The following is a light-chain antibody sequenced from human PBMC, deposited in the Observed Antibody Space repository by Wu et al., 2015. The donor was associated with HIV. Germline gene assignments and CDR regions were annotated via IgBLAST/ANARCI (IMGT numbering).Light chain of an antibody. CDR3: QQYGSSPSWT. CDR1: QSVAGNF. CDR2: DAS. Sequence: EIVLTQSPATLSLSPGERATLSCGASQSVAGNFLAWYQQKPGLAPRLLIYDASSRATGIPDRFSGSGSGTDFTLTISRLEPEDFAVYYCQQYGSSPSWTFGQGTKVEIK. V-gene: IGKV3D-20*01. J-gene: IGKJ1*01.